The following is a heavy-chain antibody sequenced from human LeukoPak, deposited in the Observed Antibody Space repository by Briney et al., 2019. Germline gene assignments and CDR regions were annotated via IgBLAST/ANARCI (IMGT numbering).Heavy chain of an antibody. CDR3: ARGEVAVQYYFES. Sequence: GGSLRLSCAASGFTIINYAMSWVRQGPGKGLEWVSGLSTSPRYADSVRGRFTVSRDHSTNTLYLQMNRLRAEDTAVYYCARGEVAVQYYFESWGQGTLVTVSS. CDR2: LSTSPR. V-gene: IGHV3-23*01. D-gene: IGHD3-22*01. J-gene: IGHJ4*02. CDR1: GFTIINYA.